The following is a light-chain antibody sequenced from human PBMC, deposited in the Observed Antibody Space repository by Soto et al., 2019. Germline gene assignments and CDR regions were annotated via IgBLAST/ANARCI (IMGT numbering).Light chain of an antibody. J-gene: IGKJ1*01. CDR3: QQSYSTPPT. V-gene: IGKV1-39*01. CDR2: AAS. CDR1: QSISSY. Sequence: DIQMTQSPSSLSASVGDRVTITCRASQSISSYLNWHQQKPGKAPNLLIHAASSLQSGVPSRFSGSGSGTDFTLTISSLQPEDFATYYCQQSYSTPPTFGQGTKVEIK.